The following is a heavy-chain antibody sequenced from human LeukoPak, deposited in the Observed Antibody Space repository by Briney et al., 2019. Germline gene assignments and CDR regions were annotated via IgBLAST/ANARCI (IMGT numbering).Heavy chain of an antibody. CDR3: AKDGGYQLHLDY. CDR2: IPYDGSDK. V-gene: IGHV3-30*18. Sequence: PGGSLRLSCTASGFSFSDYGTHWVRQAPGKGLEWVAIIPYDGSDKYYADSVKGRFTISRDISKNTLYLQLNSLRAVDTAIYYCAKDGGYQLHLDYWGQGTLVTVSS. J-gene: IGHJ4*02. D-gene: IGHD2-2*01. CDR1: GFSFSDYG.